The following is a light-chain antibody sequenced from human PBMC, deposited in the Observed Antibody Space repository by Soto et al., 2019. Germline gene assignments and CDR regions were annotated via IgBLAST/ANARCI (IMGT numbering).Light chain of an antibody. CDR1: QSVLYSSNNKNY. CDR3: QQYFSFPWT. J-gene: IGKJ1*01. CDR2: WAS. V-gene: IGKV4-1*01. Sequence: DIVMTQSPDSLAVSLGERATINCKSSQSVLYSSNNKNYLAWYQQRPGQPPNLLIYWASTPESGVPDRFSGSGSGTDFTLTISSLQAEDVAIHYCQQYFSFPWTFGQGTKVEIK.